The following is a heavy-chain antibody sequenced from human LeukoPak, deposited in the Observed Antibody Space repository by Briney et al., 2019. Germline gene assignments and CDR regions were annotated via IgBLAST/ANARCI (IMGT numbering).Heavy chain of an antibody. CDR1: GGSISSSSYY. Sequence: SETLSLTCTVSGGSISSSSYYWGWIRQPPGKGLECYNPSLKSRVTISVDTSKNQFSLKLSSVTAADTAVYYCAREGGGYNNRGFDYWGQGTLVTVSS. D-gene: IGHD5-24*01. CDR3: AREGGGYNNRGFDY. J-gene: IGHJ4*02. V-gene: IGHV4-39*07.